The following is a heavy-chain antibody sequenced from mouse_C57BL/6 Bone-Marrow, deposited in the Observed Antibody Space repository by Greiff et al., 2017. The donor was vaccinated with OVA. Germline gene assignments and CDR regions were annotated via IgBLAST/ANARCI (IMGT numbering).Heavy chain of an antibody. CDR2: IHPNSGST. CDR3: ARGGDRPDY. Sequence: VQLQQPGAELVKPGASVKLSCKASGYTFTSYWMHWVKQRPGQGLEWIGMIHPNSGSTNYNAKFKSKATLTVNTSSSTAYMQRSSLTSEDSAVYHCARGGDRPDYRGQGNTPTVP. J-gene: IGHJ2*01. D-gene: IGHD3-3*01. CDR1: GYTFTSYW. V-gene: IGHV1-64*01.